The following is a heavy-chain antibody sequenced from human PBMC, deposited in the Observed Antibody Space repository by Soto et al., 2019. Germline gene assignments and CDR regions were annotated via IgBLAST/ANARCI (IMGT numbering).Heavy chain of an antibody. CDR2: INAGNGNT. CDR3: ARAIMRYCSSTSCYLFDY. V-gene: IGHV1-3*01. D-gene: IGHD2-2*01. J-gene: IGHJ4*02. Sequence: ASVKVSCKASGYTFTSYAMHWVRQAPGQRLEWMGWINAGNGNTKYSQKFQGRVTITRDTSASTAYMELSSLRSEDTAVYYCARAIMRYCSSTSCYLFDYWGQGTLVNVSS. CDR1: GYTFTSYA.